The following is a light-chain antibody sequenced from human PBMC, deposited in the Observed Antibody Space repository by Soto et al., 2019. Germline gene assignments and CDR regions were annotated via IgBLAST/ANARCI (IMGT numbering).Light chain of an antibody. CDR3: QRGNNWPLT. CDR1: QSISSE. J-gene: IGKJ2*01. Sequence: EIVMTQSPATLSVSPGESATLSCRASQSISSELAWYQQKPGQPPMLLIYGASTRATGVPARFTGSGSGSDFTLTISGLQSEDFAVYYCQRGNNWPLTFGHGTRLEI. V-gene: IGKV3-15*01. CDR2: GAS.